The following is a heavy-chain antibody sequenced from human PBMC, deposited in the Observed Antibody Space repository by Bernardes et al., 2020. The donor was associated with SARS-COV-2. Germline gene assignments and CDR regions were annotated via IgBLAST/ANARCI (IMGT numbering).Heavy chain of an antibody. Sequence: SGPTLVKPTQTLTVTCTFSGFSLSTTGVSVGWIRQPPGKALEWLALIYWNDDKRYSSSLQNRLTITKDTSKNQVVLTMTNMDPVDTATYFCAHRNGDTSGYYKGNWDYWGQGTLVTVSS. J-gene: IGHJ4*02. CDR3: AHRNGDTSGYYKGNWDY. D-gene: IGHD3-22*01. V-gene: IGHV2-5*01. CDR2: IYWNDDK. CDR1: GFSLSTTGVS.